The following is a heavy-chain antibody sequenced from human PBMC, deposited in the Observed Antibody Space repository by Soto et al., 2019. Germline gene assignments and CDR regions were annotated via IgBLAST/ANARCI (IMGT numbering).Heavy chain of an antibody. CDR1: GFTFSDYY. CDR2: ISSSSSYT. D-gene: IGHD6-19*01. CDR3: ARDLSSGWRQRYYYYYGMVD. Sequence: QVQLVESGGGLVKPGGSLRLSCAASGFTFSDYYMSWIRQAPGKGLEWVSYISSSSSYTNYADSVKGRFTISRDNAKNSLYLQRNSLRAEDTAVYYCARDLSSGWRQRYYYYYGMVDWGQGTTVTVSS. V-gene: IGHV3-11*06. J-gene: IGHJ6*02.